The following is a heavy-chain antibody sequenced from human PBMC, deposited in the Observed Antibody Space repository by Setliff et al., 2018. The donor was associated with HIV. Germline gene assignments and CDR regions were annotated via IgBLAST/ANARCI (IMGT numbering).Heavy chain of an antibody. J-gene: IGHJ4*02. V-gene: IGHV4-39*07. Sequence: SETLSLTCTVSGDSMKSKSYFWGWIRQSPGKGLEWIGAIDYSGTTYYNPSLKSRLTISVDTSKNLFSLRVTSVTAAATAVYYCARLVSSSSKFDSWGQGTLVTVSS. CDR1: GDSMKSKSYF. CDR3: ARLVSSSSKFDS. D-gene: IGHD6-6*01. CDR2: IDYSGTT.